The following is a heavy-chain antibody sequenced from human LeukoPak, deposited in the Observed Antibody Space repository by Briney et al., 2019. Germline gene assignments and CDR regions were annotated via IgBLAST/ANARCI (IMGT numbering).Heavy chain of an antibody. Sequence: PSETLSLTCTVSGGSISSYYWSWIRQPPGKGLERIGYIYYSGSTNYNPSLKSRVTISVDTSKNQFSLKLSSVTAADTAVYYCARLGDSSGWYGIDYWGQGTLVTVSS. J-gene: IGHJ4*02. CDR2: IYYSGST. V-gene: IGHV4-59*08. CDR1: GGSISSYY. D-gene: IGHD6-19*01. CDR3: ARLGDSSGWYGIDY.